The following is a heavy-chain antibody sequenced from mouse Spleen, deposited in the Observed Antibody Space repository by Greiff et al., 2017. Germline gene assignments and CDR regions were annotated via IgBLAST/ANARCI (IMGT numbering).Heavy chain of an antibody. CDR3: TRTRTTVANYYAMDY. V-gene: IGHV1-15*01. J-gene: IGHJ4*01. CDR2: IDPETGGT. Sequence: QVQLQQSGAELVRPGASVTLSCKASGYTFTDYEMHWVKQTPVHGLEWIGAIDPETGGTAYNQKFKGKATLTADKSSSTAYTELRSLTSEDSAVYYCTRTRTTVANYYAMDYWGQGTSVTVSS. D-gene: IGHD1-1*01. CDR1: GYTFTDYE.